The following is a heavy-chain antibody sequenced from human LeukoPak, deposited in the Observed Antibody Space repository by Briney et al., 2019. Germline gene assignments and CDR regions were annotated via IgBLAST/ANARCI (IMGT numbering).Heavy chain of an antibody. Sequence: ASVRVSCKASGYTFTSYGISWVRQAPGQGLEWMGWINPNSGGTNYAQKFQGRVTMTRDTSISTAYMELSRLRSDDTAVYYCARGKYNDYFSYWGQGTLVTVSS. CDR1: GYTFTSYG. CDR2: INPNSGGT. V-gene: IGHV1-2*02. J-gene: IGHJ4*02. CDR3: ARGKYNDYFSY. D-gene: IGHD1-14*01.